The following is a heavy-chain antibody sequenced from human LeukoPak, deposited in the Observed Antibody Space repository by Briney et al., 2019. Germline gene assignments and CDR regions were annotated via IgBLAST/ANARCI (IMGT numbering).Heavy chain of an antibody. CDR2: ISGSAART. CDR3: AKRGPGSPESGKYYFDY. Sequence: GGSLRLSCAASGLTFINFGMTWVRQAPGRGLEWVSAISGSAARTFYADSVKGRFTISRDNSKNTLSLQMNSLRAEDTAVYYCAKRGPGSPESGKYYFDYWGQGTLVTVSS. CDR1: GLTFINFG. V-gene: IGHV3-23*01. J-gene: IGHJ4*02. D-gene: IGHD3-10*01.